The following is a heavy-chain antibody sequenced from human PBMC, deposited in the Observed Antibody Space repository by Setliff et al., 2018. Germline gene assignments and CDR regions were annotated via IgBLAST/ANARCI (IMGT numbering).Heavy chain of an antibody. Sequence: AASVKVSCKASGGTVNTFGISWVRQAPGQGLEWMGGIIPIFGITKYSQTFEDRLTITADESTNTAYMDLSSLRSGDTAMYFCATLGYCSAGSCHPGYYHYYYMDVWGQGTTVTVSS. CDR2: IIPIFGIT. D-gene: IGHD2-15*01. V-gene: IGHV1-69*13. CDR1: GGTVNTFG. CDR3: ATLGYCSAGSCHPGYYHYYYMDV. J-gene: IGHJ6*03.